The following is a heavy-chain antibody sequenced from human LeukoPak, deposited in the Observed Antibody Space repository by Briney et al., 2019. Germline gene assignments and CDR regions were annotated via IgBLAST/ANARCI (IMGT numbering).Heavy chain of an antibody. CDR1: GYTFTSYG. J-gene: IGHJ4*02. CDR2: IIPIFDTA. V-gene: IGHV1-69*06. CDR3: ARERHDYGAFDY. D-gene: IGHD4-17*01. Sequence: SVKVSCKASGYTFTSYGISWVRQAPGQGLEWMGGIIPIFDTANYAQKFKGRVTITADKSTSTAYMELSSLRSEDTAVYYCARERHDYGAFDYWGQGTLVTVSS.